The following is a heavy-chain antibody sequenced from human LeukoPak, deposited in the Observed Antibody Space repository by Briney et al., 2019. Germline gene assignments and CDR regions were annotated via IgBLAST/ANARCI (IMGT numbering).Heavy chain of an antibody. Sequence: GGSLRLSCAASGFTFSSYAMSWVRQAPGKGLEWVSAISGSGGSTYYADSVKGRLTISRDNSKDTLFLQMNSLRAEDTAVYYCAREGPRGNSQFDYWGQGTLVTVSS. D-gene: IGHD2/OR15-2a*01. V-gene: IGHV3-23*01. CDR3: AREGPRGNSQFDY. CDR1: GFTFSSYA. J-gene: IGHJ4*02. CDR2: ISGSGGST.